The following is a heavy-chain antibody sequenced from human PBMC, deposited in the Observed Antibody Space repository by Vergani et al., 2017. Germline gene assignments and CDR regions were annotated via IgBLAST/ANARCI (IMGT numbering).Heavy chain of an antibody. CDR1: GDSISPYF. CDR2: ISYSGDT. CDR3: ASQWGTMAFDY. V-gene: IGHV4-59*01. Sequence: QVQLHESGPGLVKPSETLSLTCTVSGDSISPYFWTWIRQPPGQGLEWIGYISYSGDTNCAPSLKSRVSISLDTSKNQFSLQVNSVTPSDTAVYYCASQWGTMAFDYWGQGTLVTVSS. D-gene: IGHD3-10*01. J-gene: IGHJ4*02.